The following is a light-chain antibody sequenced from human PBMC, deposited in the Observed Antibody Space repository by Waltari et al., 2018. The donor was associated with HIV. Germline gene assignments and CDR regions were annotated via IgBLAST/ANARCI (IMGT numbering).Light chain of an antibody. CDR2: EVT. Sequence: QSALTPPRSVSGSPGQSVTISCSGTSRDVGASNYVSWYQQHPGKAPKLMIYEVTKRPSGIPGRFSASRAGNTASLTVSGLQAEDEADYYCSSYDNNNNYVIFGGGTKLTVL. V-gene: IGLV2-11*01. J-gene: IGLJ2*01. CDR1: SRDVGASNY. CDR3: SSYDNNNNYVI.